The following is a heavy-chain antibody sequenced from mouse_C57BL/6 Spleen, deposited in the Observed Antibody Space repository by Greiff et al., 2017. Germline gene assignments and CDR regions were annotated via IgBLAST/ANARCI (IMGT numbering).Heavy chain of an antibody. J-gene: IGHJ1*03. CDR3: AECPHYYGSSYENWYFDV. CDR2: ISYDGSN. Sequence: EVKLQESGPGLVKPSQSLSLTCSVTGYSITSGYYWNWIRQFPGNKLEWMGYISYDGSNNYNPSLKNRISITRDTSKNQFFLKLNSVTTEDTATYYCAECPHYYGSSYENWYFDVWGTGTTVTVSS. CDR1: GYSITSGYY. V-gene: IGHV3-6*01. D-gene: IGHD1-1*01.